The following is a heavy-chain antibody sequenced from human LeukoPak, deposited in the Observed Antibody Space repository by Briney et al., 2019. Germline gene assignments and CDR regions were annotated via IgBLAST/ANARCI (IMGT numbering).Heavy chain of an antibody. Sequence: GGSLRLSCAASGFTFSSHAMSWVRQIPGKGLEWVSVISGSGGSTYDADSVKGRFSIPRDNSKNTLYLHMNSLRAEDTAVYYCAADLCGGNSCYSDYWGQGTLVTVSS. CDR3: AADLCGGNSCYSDY. D-gene: IGHD2-21*01. V-gene: IGHV3-23*01. CDR2: ISGSGGST. CDR1: GFTFSSHA. J-gene: IGHJ4*02.